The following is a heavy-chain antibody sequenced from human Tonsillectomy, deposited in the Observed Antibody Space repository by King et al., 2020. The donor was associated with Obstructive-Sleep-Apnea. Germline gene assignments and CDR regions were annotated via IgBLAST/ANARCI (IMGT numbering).Heavy chain of an antibody. D-gene: IGHD2-2*01. V-gene: IGHV4-30-4*01. Sequence: QLQESGPGLVKPSQTLSLTCTVAGGSISSGNNYWSWIRQPPGKGLEWIGSIYFSGSTYYNPSLKSRVTMSVDTSKNQFSLKLSSVTAADTAVYYCARVSDQLLSWVDYWGQGTLVTVSS. CDR2: IYFSGST. CDR3: ARVSDQLLSWVDY. J-gene: IGHJ4*02. CDR1: GGSISSGNNY.